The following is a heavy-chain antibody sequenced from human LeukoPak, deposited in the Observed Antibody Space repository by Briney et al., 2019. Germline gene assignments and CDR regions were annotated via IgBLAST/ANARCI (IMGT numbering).Heavy chain of an antibody. CDR2: LIGTGAGT. CDR3: AKGSPAILYYCMDV. CDR1: GFSFSNYV. D-gene: IGHD2-21*01. J-gene: IGHJ6*03. Sequence: PGGSLRLSCAASGFSFSNYVMTLIGTGAGTYYADSVKGRFTISRDNSKNTLYLQMNSLRAADTAVYYCAKGSPAILYYCMDVWGKGTTVTVSS. V-gene: IGHV3-23*01.